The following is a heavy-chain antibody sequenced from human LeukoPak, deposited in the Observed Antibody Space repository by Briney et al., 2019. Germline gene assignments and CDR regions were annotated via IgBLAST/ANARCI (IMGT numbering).Heavy chain of an antibody. CDR1: GFSFSRYW. J-gene: IGHJ4*02. CDR2: INQDASEK. V-gene: IGHV3-7*01. D-gene: IGHD3-3*01. CDR3: ATDPRPDSGNFLGFDY. Sequence: PGGSLRLSCVASGFSFSRYWMSWVRQAPGKGLEWVANINQDASEKYYVDSVKGRFTISRDNSKKSVYLQMSSLRAEDTAVYYCATDPRPDSGNFLGFDYWGQGTLVIVSS.